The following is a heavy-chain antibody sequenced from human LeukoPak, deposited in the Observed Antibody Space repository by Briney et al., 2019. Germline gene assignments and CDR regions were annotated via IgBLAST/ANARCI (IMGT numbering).Heavy chain of an antibody. V-gene: IGHV3-21*01. CDR1: GFTFSSYS. CDR3: ARQGIFAAPFDP. D-gene: IGHD2-15*01. CDR2: ISSSSSYI. J-gene: IGHJ5*02. Sequence: KTGGSLRLSCAASGFTFSSYSMNWVRQAPGKGLEWVSSISSSSSYIYYADSVKGRFTISRDNAKNSLYLQINSLRAEDTAVYYCARQGIFAAPFDPWGQGTLVTVSS.